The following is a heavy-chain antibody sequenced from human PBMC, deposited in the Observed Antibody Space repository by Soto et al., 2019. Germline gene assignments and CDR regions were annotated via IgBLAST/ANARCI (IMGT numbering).Heavy chain of an antibody. D-gene: IGHD2-2*01. CDR2: IIPIFGTA. V-gene: IGHV1-69*13. J-gene: IGHJ6*01. Sequence: GGSVKVSFKASGGAFSSYAISLVRQAPGQGLEWMGGIIPIFGTANYAQKFQGRVTITAYESTSTAYMELSSLRSEDTAVYYCARDTEYQLLSNYYYGMDVWGQGTTVTVSS. CDR3: ARDTEYQLLSNYYYGMDV. CDR1: GGAFSSYA.